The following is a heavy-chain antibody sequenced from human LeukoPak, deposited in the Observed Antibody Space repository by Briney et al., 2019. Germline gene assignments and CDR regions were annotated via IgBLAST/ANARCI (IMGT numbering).Heavy chain of an antibody. CDR3: AKDKSYFDSTGYRYFDY. CDR1: GFTFSSSG. CDR2: IRYDGSIQ. D-gene: IGHD3-22*01. J-gene: IGHJ4*02. V-gene: IGHV3-30*02. Sequence: GGSLRLPCAASGFTFSSSGMHWVHQAPGKGLEWVAFIRYDGSIQYYADSVKGRFTLSRDNSKNTLYLQMNSLRPEDTAVYYCAKDKSYFDSTGYRYFDYWGQETLVTVSS.